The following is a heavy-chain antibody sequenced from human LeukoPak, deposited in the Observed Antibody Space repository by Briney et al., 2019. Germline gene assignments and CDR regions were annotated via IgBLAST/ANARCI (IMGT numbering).Heavy chain of an antibody. CDR3: ARVVVAATPWYYFDY. D-gene: IGHD2-15*01. V-gene: IGHV1-2*02. CDR2: INPNSGGT. J-gene: IGHJ4*02. CDR1: GYTFTGYY. Sequence: GASVKVSCKASGYTFTGYYMHWVRQAPGQGLEWLGWINPNSGGTNYAQKFQGRVTMTRDTSISTAYMELSRLRSDDTAVYYCARVVVAATPWYYFDYWGQGTLVTVSS.